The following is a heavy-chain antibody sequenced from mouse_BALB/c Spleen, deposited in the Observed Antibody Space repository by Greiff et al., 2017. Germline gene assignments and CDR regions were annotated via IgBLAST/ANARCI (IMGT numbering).Heavy chain of an antibody. Sequence: EVQLVESGGGLVKPGGSLKLSCAASGFTFSSYAMSWVRQSPEKRLEWVAEISSGGSYTYYPDTVTGRFTISRDNAKNTLYLEMSSLRSEDTAMYYCARDHSSWFAYWGQGTLVTVSA. CDR1: GFTFSSYA. J-gene: IGHJ3*01. CDR3: ARDHSSWFAY. CDR2: ISSGGSYT. V-gene: IGHV5-9-4*01.